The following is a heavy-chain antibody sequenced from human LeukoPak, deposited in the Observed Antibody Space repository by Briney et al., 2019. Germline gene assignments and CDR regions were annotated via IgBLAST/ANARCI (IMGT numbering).Heavy chain of an antibody. CDR1: GVSISFYY. J-gene: IGHJ3*02. V-gene: IGHV4-59*01. CDR3: ALDSSGWSDDSFDI. CDR2: IFYSGST. Sequence: PSETLSLTCAVSGVSISFYYWSWIRQPPGKGLEWIGYIFYSGSTNYNPSLKSRVTMSIDTSKNHFSLNLNSVTAADTAVYHCALDSSGWSDDSFDIWGHGTMVTVSS. D-gene: IGHD6-13*01.